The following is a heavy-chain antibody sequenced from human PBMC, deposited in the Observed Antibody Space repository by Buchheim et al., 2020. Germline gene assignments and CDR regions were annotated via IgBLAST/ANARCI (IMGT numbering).Heavy chain of an antibody. J-gene: IGHJ4*02. V-gene: IGHV3-30*18. CDR2: ISYDGSNK. Sequence: QEHLVESGGGVVQPGRSLRLSCAASGFTFSSYGMHWVRQAPGKGLEWVAVISYDGSNKYYADSVKGRFTISRDNSKNTLYLQMNSLRAEDTAVYYCAKTYSNYDEVHFDYWGQGTL. CDR3: AKTYSNYDEVHFDY. CDR1: GFTFSSYG. D-gene: IGHD4-11*01.